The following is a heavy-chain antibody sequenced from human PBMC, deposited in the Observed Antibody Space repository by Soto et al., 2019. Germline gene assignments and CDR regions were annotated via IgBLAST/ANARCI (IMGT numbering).Heavy chain of an antibody. V-gene: IGHV4-61*01. CDR2: IYYSGST. D-gene: IGHD1-26*01. J-gene: IGHJ4*02. CDR1: GGSVSSGSYY. Sequence: PSETLSLTCTVSGGSVSSGSYYWSWIRQPPGKGLEWIGYIYYSGSTNYNPSLKSRVIMSLDTSKNQFSLKLSSVTAADTAVYYCARETSYSQHDYWGQGTLVTVSS. CDR3: ARETSYSQHDY.